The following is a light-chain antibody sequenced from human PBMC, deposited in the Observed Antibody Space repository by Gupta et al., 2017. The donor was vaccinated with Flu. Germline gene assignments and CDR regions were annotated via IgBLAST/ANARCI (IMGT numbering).Light chain of an antibody. CDR2: HDA. J-gene: IGLJ3*02. CDR1: KLGDKY. CDR3: QAWDSGVGV. V-gene: IGLV3-1*01. Sequence: LTPPPSVSVFPCQTATITCSGNKLGDKYASWYQQKAGQPPILSLYHDAKRPSGSPERFSGSNSGNTATLTVSETQVVDEADYYGQAWDSGVGVFGGGTKLTVL.